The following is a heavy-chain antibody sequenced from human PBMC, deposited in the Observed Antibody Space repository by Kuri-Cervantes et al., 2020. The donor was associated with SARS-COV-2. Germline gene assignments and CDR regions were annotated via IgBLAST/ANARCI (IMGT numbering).Heavy chain of an antibody. J-gene: IGHJ3*02. Sequence: ETLSLTCAAAGFTFSFDDMHWVRQATGKGLEWVSAIGPVGDTYYAGSVKGRFTISRENAKNSLNLQMNSLRAEDTAVYYCVRVGTDESWGAFDIWGQGKMVTVSS. CDR3: VRVGTDESWGAFDI. CDR2: IGPVGDT. V-gene: IGHV3-13*01. CDR1: GFTFSFDD. D-gene: IGHD3-16*01.